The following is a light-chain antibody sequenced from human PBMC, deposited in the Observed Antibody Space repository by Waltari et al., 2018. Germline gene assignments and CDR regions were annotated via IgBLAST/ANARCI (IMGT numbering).Light chain of an antibody. Sequence: QSALTQPASVSGSPGQSITISCTVTSSDVGGSNYASWFQQHPGKAPKLMIYDVSIRPSGVSNRFAGSKSGNTASLTISGLQAEDEADYYCNSYTTSSTHVFGTGTKVTVL. CDR2: DVS. CDR1: SSDVGGSNY. J-gene: IGLJ1*01. V-gene: IGLV2-14*03. CDR3: NSYTTSSTHV.